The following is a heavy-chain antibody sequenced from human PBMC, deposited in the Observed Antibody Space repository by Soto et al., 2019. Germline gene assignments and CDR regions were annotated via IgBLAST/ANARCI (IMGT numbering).Heavy chain of an antibody. V-gene: IGHV3-11*01. CDR2: INNAGSTK. CDR3: VRGPGSALYFDY. CDR1: GFTFSVYY. Sequence: GGSLRLSCAASGFTFSVYYISWIRQAPGKGLEWVSYINNAGSTKYYADSVKGRFTISRDNANNSLYLQMNSLRAEDTAIYYCVRGPGSALYFDYWGQGTLVTVSS. J-gene: IGHJ4*02. D-gene: IGHD3-10*01.